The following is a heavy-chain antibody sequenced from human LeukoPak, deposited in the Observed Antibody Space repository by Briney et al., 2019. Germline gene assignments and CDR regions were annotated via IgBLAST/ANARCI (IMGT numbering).Heavy chain of an antibody. J-gene: IGHJ4*02. CDR1: GVTITKNY. CDR2: IFTDGST. CDR3: ARDCAQAGYFDY. D-gene: IGHD6-19*01. V-gene: IGHV3-53*01. Sequence: GGSLTLSCAASGVTITKNYMTWVRQAPGKGLEWVSVIFTDGSTHYPDSLKGRFIISRDNSKNTVSLQMDSLTLDDSGVYYCARDCAQAGYFDYWGLGTLVIVSS.